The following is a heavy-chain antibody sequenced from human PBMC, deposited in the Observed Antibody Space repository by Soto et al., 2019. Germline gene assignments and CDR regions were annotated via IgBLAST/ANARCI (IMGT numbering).Heavy chain of an antibody. D-gene: IGHD2-15*01. CDR1: GDSISTVDYF. Sequence: SETLSLTCSVSGDSISTVDYFWAWIRQPPGQALEYIGYIYKSATTYYNPSFESRVAISLDTSKSQFSLNVTSVTAADTAVYFCARGRYCLTGRCFPNWFDSWGQGTLITVSS. CDR2: IYKSATT. V-gene: IGHV4-30-4*01. J-gene: IGHJ5*01. CDR3: ARGRYCLTGRCFPNWFDS.